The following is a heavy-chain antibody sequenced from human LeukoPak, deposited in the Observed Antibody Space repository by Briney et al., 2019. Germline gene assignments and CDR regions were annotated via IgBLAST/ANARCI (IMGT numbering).Heavy chain of an antibody. V-gene: IGHV3-23*01. J-gene: IGHJ4*02. CDR2: ISGSGGNS. Sequence: PGGSLRLSCAASGFTFSSYAMSWVRQAPGKGLEWVSTISGSGGNSFYADSVKGRFTISRDNSKNTLYLQMDSLRAEDTAVFYCAKEPDRLTPYCFDYWGQGTLVTVSS. D-gene: IGHD4-23*01. CDR3: AKEPDRLTPYCFDY. CDR1: GFTFSSYA.